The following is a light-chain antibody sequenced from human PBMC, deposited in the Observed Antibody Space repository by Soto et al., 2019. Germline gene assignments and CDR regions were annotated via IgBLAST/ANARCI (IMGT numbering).Light chain of an antibody. CDR1: QDISNY. J-gene: IGKJ1*01. Sequence: DIQMTQSPTSMYASVGDRVTITCQASQDISNYLNWYQQKPGKAPKLLIYDASNLETGVPSRFSGSGSGTDFTFTISSLQPEDIATYYCQQYDNLPRTFGQGTKVDIK. CDR3: QQYDNLPRT. CDR2: DAS. V-gene: IGKV1-33*01.